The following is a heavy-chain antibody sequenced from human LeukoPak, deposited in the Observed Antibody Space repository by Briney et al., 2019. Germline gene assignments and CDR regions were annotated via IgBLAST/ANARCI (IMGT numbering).Heavy chain of an antibody. CDR1: GFTFSSYG. J-gene: IGHJ4*02. Sequence: PGGSLRLSCAASGFTFSSYGMHWVRQAPGKGLEWVAVISYDGSNKYYADSVKGRFTISRDNSKNTLYLKMNSLRAEDTAVYYCAKGYSPVDYYDSSGQRGNFDYWGQGTLVTVSS. CDR3: AKGYSPVDYYDSSGQRGNFDY. CDR2: ISYDGSNK. D-gene: IGHD3-22*01. V-gene: IGHV3-30*18.